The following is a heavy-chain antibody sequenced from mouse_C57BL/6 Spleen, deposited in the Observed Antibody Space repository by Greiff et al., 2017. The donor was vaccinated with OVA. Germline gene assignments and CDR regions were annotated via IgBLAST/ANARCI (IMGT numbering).Heavy chain of an antibody. D-gene: IGHD3-2*02. CDR1: GYSFTGYY. CDR2: INPSTGGT. V-gene: IGHV1-42*01. Sequence: VQLQQSGPELVKPGASVKISCKASGYSFTGYYMNWVKQSPEKSLEWIGEINPSTGGTTYNQKFKAKATLTVDKSTSTAYMQLKSLTSEDSAVYYCARDSSGWSYWGQGTTLTVSS. J-gene: IGHJ2*01. CDR3: ARDSSGWSY.